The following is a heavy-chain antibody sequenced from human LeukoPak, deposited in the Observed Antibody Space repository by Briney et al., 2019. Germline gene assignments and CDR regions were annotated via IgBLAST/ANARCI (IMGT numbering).Heavy chain of an antibody. CDR1: GGSISSYD. D-gene: IGHD4-17*01. Sequence: SETLSLTCTVSGGSISSYDWSWIRQPPGKGLEWVGYIYYGGSTNYNPSLKSRVTISVDTSKNQFSLKLSSVTAADTAVYYCARGNTVTTLTEELPYCYYGMDVWGQGTTVTVSS. CDR3: ARGNTVTTLTEELPYCYYGMDV. J-gene: IGHJ6*02. CDR2: IYYGGST. V-gene: IGHV4-59*12.